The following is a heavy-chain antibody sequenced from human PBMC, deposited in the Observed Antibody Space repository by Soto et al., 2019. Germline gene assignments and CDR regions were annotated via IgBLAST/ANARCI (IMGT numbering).Heavy chain of an antibody. CDR1: GYTFTGYA. CDR2: INGGNGDT. J-gene: IGHJ4*02. Sequence: QVQLVQSGAEVKKPGASVKVSCKASGYTFTGYAIHWVRQAPGQRLEWMGWINGGNGDTKYSQKLQGRVTMTRDTSTSTDYTALTSQGSEDTALYHCARVYCSSSGCQYYFDYWGQGTRVTVSS. D-gene: IGHD2-2*01. V-gene: IGHV1-3*01. CDR3: ARVYCSSSGCQYYFDY.